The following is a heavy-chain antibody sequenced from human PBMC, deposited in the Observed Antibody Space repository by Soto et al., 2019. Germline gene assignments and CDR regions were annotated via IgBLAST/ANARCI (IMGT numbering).Heavy chain of an antibody. J-gene: IGHJ4*02. V-gene: IGHV1-3*01. CDR2: INAGNGST. D-gene: IGHD6-19*01. CDR1: GYAFTSYA. Sequence: ASVKVSCKASGYAFTSYAMHWVRQAPGQRLEWMGWINAGNGSTKYSQKFQGRVTITRDTSASTAYMELSSLRSEDTAVYYCARGSASSGWQYYFDYWGQGTPVTVS. CDR3: ARGSASSGWQYYFDY.